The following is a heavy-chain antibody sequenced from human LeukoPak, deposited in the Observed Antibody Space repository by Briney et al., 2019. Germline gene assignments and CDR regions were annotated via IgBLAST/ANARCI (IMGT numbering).Heavy chain of an antibody. CDR3: ARSMYGVIVPSDY. J-gene: IGHJ4*02. Sequence: GGSLRPSCAASGFTFSSYSMNWVRQAPGKGLEWVSSISSSSSYIYYADSVKGRFTISRDNAKNSLYLQMNSLRAEDTAVYYCARSMYGVIVPSDYWGQGTLVTVSS. CDR1: GFTFSSYS. D-gene: IGHD3-16*02. V-gene: IGHV3-21*01. CDR2: ISSSSSYI.